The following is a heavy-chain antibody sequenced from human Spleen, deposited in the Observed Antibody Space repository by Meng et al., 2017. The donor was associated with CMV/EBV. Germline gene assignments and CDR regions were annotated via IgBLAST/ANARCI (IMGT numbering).Heavy chain of an antibody. CDR1: GYFFRDHF. D-gene: IGHD3-9*01. V-gene: IGHV1-2*02. J-gene: IGHJ4*02. CDR3: ARDYDWGADY. CDR2: IRPINGDT. Sequence: ASVKVSCKTSGYFFRDHFMHWVRQAPGQGLEWMGWIRPINGDTNYAQDFQGRITVTSDSSFNTVYMELSRLTSDDTAVYYCARDYDWGADYWGQGTLVTVSS.